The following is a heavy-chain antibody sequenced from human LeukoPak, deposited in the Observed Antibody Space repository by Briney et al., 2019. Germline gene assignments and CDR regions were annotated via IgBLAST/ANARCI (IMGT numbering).Heavy chain of an antibody. D-gene: IGHD6-13*01. CDR3: ARSSIIAAAGPYYFDY. V-gene: IGHV1-69*06. CDR2: TIPIFGTA. Sequence: SVKVSCKVSGYTLTELSMHWVRQAPGKGLEWMGGTIPIFGTANYAQKFQGRVTITADKSTSTAYMELSSLRSEDTAMYYCARSSIIAAAGPYYFDYWGLGTLVTVSS. CDR1: GYTLTELS. J-gene: IGHJ4*02.